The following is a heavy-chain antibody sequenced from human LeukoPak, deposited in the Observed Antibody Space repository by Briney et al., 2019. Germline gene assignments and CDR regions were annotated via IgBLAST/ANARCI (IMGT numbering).Heavy chain of an antibody. Sequence: GGSLRLSCVVSGFSFNNYGMNWVRQAPGKGLEWVAHIGFGGNFYYADSVKGRFTISRDNAKNSLYLQMDNLRDDDTAVYYCAKDYQRSCDYWGQGTLVTVSS. V-gene: IGHV3-48*02. CDR1: GFSFNNYG. D-gene: IGHD3-16*02. CDR3: AKDYQRSCDY. CDR2: IGFGGNF. J-gene: IGHJ4*02.